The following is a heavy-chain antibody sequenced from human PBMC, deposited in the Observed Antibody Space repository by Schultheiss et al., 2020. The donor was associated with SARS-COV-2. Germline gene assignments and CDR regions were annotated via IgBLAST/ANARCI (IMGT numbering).Heavy chain of an antibody. CDR3: AGLWFGELLENY. CDR2: INHSGST. D-gene: IGHD3-10*01. V-gene: IGHV4-34*01. CDR1: GGSFSGYY. J-gene: IGHJ4*02. Sequence: SETLSLTCAVYGGSFSGYYWGWIRQPPGKGLEWIGEINHSGSTNYNPSLKSRVTISVDKSKNQFSLKLSSVTAADTAVYYCAGLWFGELLENYWGQGTLVTVSS.